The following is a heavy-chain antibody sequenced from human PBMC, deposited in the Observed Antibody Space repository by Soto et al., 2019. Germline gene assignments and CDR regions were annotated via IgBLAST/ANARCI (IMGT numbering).Heavy chain of an antibody. CDR3: ATDRFASPVDS. CDR1: GFSFSDAW. J-gene: IGHJ4*02. D-gene: IGHD3-10*01. CDR2: IRSKTAGGTT. Sequence: PGGSLRLSCGASGFSFSDAWMSWVRQAPGKVLEWVGRIRSKTAGGTTDYAAPVKGRFTISRDDSTNTLYLQMNSLRTEDTAVYYCATDRFASPVDSWGQGTLVTVSS. V-gene: IGHV3-15*01.